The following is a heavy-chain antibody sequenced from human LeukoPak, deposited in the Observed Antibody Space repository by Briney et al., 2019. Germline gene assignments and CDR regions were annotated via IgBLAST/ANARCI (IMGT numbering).Heavy chain of an antibody. J-gene: IGHJ4*02. CDR2: IRYDGSGQ. V-gene: IGHV3-30*02. Sequence: GGSLRLSCSASGFTFNTCGMHWVRQAPGKGLEWVAFIRYDGSGQYYGDSAKGRFIISRDNSKNTLYLQMNSLRAEDTAVYYCAKEYGGYWGQGTLVTVSS. D-gene: IGHD3-16*01. CDR1: GFTFNTCG. CDR3: AKEYGGY.